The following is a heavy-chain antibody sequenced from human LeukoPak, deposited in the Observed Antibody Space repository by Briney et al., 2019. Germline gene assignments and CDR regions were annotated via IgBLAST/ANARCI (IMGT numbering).Heavy chain of an antibody. CDR3: ARGRSGWYHNFDY. J-gene: IGHJ4*02. Sequence: PSETLSLTCAVYGGSFSGYYWSWIRQPPGKGLEWIGEINHSGSTNYNPSLKSRVTISVDTSKNQFSLKLSSVTAADTAVYYCARGRSGWYHNFDYWGQGTLVTVSS. CDR2: INHSGST. D-gene: IGHD6-19*01. CDR1: GGSFSGYY. V-gene: IGHV4-34*01.